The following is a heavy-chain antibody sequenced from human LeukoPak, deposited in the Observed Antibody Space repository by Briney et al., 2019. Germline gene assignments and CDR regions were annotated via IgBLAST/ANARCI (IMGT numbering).Heavy chain of an antibody. CDR3: AKDRTKEGWFRVHPVDDAFDI. J-gene: IGHJ3*02. V-gene: IGHV3-23*01. Sequence: GGSLRLSCAASGFTFSSDAMSSVRQAPGKRLKWFSAISGSVVSTDYANSVKGRFTISRENPKTPLHLPLNSLRAQDTAVYYCAKDRTKEGWFRVHPVDDAFDIWGQGTMVTVSS. CDR2: ISGSVVST. CDR1: GFTFSSDA. D-gene: IGHD3-10*01.